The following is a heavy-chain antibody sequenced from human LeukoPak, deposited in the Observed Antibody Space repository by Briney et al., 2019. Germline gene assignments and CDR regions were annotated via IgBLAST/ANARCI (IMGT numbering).Heavy chain of an antibody. CDR3: ARVRGYYGSGSQANAGFDY. D-gene: IGHD3-10*01. CDR1: GGSFITSNYY. J-gene: IGHJ4*02. Sequence: SETLSLTCTVSGGSFITSNYYWAWIRQPPGKGLEWIGSIYHSGSTNYNPSLKSRVTISVDTSKNQFSLKLSSVTAADTAVYYCARVRGYYGSGSQANAGFDYWGQGTLVTVSS. CDR2: IYHSGST. V-gene: IGHV4-39*07.